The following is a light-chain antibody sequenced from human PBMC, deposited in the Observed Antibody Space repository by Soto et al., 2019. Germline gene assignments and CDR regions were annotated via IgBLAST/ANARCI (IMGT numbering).Light chain of an antibody. V-gene: IGKV3-15*01. CDR2: GAS. Sequence: EIVMTQSPGPLSVSPGERATLSCRVSQSVGSNLAWYQQKPGQAPRLLIYGASTRATGIPVRFTGSGSGTEFSLTSSSLQSEDFARYYCQHYSNWPPITFGPGRRLQI. J-gene: IGKJ5*01. CDR3: QHYSNWPPIT. CDR1: QSVGSN.